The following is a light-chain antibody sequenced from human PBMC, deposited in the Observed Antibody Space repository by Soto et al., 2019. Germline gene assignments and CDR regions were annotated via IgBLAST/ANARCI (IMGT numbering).Light chain of an antibody. J-gene: IGKJ1*01. CDR3: HPHPTSPWT. Sequence: ATLSGSPGESATLSCRASQSVSSKLAWFQQKPGQAPSLLIYGVSTRATGVPVRFSGSGSGTDVTLPISCPEPDAFATAYSHPHPTSPWTSGQGTKVDIK. CDR1: QSVSSK. CDR2: GVS. V-gene: IGKV3-15*01.